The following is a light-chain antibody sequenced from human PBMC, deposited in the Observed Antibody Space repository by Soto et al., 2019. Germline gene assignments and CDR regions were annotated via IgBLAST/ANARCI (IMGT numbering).Light chain of an antibody. V-gene: IGLV2-14*01. CDR2: DVS. Sequence: QSALTQPASVSGSPGQSITISCTGTSSDVGDYDYVSRYQQHPGKAPKLMFYDVSNRPSGVSNRFSGSKSGNTASLTISGLQAEDEGDYYCSSYTSSGTLVLFGGGTKLTVL. CDR1: SSDVGDYDY. J-gene: IGLJ2*01. CDR3: SSYTSSGTLVL.